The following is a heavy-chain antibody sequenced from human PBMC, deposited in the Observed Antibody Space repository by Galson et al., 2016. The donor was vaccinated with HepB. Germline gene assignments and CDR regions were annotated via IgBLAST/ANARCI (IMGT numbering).Heavy chain of an antibody. D-gene: IGHD5-18*01. V-gene: IGHV4-31*03. CDR3: ARGGSGYSYGYDY. Sequence: TLSLTCTVSGGSISSGAYYWSWIRQHPGKGLEWIGYIYYRGSTYKNPSLKGRITMSIDTSKNQFSLKLSSVTAADTAVYYCARGGSGYSYGYDYWGQGTLVTVSS. J-gene: IGHJ4*02. CDR2: IYYRGST. CDR1: GGSISSGAYY.